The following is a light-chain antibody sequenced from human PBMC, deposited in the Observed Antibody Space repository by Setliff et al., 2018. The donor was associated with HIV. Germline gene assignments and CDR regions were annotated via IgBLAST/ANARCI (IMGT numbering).Light chain of an antibody. CDR1: SSDVGGHNY. Sequence: QSALTQPASVSGSPGQSITVSCTGTSSDVGGHNYVSWYQQHPGKAPNLMIYEVSDRPSGVSNRFSGSKSGNTASLTISGLQAEDEADYYCSSYTSSSTYVFGTGTKVTVL. CDR3: SSYTSSSTYV. CDR2: EVS. J-gene: IGLJ1*01. V-gene: IGLV2-14*01.